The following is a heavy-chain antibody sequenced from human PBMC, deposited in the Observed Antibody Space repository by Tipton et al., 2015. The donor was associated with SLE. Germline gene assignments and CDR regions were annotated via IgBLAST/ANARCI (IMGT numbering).Heavy chain of an antibody. CDR1: GDSISSGVYY. Sequence: TLSLTCTVSGDSISSGVYYWSWIRQRPGKGLEWFGYIHHSGSTYYSPSLKSRVTISVDTSKNQFSLKLSSVTAADAAVYYCARGASPPATAGTGWFDPWGQGALVTVSS. V-gene: IGHV4-31*03. D-gene: IGHD1-1*01. CDR3: ARGASPPATAGTGWFDP. J-gene: IGHJ5*02. CDR2: IHHSGST.